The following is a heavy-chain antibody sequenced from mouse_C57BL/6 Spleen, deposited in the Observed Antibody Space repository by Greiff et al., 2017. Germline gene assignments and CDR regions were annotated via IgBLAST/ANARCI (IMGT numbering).Heavy chain of an antibody. D-gene: IGHD2-3*01. Sequence: VKLMESGPGLVQPSQSLSITCTVSGFSLTSYGVHWVRQPPGKGLEWLGVIWSGGSTDYNAAFISRLSISKDNSKSQVFFKMNSLQADDTAIYYCAKNGGYYVGFAYWGQGTLVTVSA. CDR3: AKNGGYYVGFAY. V-gene: IGHV2-4*01. J-gene: IGHJ3*01. CDR2: IWSGGST. CDR1: GFSLTSYG.